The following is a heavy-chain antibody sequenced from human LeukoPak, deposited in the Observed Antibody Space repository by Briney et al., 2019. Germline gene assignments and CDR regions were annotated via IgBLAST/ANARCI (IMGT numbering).Heavy chain of an antibody. D-gene: IGHD4-23*01. Sequence: GGSLRLSCAASGFTFSSYSMNWVRQAPGKGLEWVSSISSSSSYIYYADSVKGRFTISRDNAMNSLYLQMNSLRAEDTAVYYCARYYGGDAFDIWGQGTMVTVSS. CDR1: GFTFSSYS. CDR3: ARYYGGDAFDI. CDR2: ISSSSSYI. J-gene: IGHJ3*02. V-gene: IGHV3-21*01.